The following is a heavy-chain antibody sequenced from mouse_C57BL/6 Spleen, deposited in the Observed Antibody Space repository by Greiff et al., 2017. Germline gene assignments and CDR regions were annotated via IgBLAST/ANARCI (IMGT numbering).Heavy chain of an antibody. CDR3: ARYYYGSSLYARDY. CDR2: IDPSDSYT. J-gene: IGHJ4*01. V-gene: IGHV1-69*01. D-gene: IGHD1-1*01. Sequence: QVQLQQPGAELVMPGASVKLSCKASGYTFTSYWLHWVKQRPGQGLEWIGEIDPSDSYTNYNQKFKGKSTLTVDKSSSTAYMQLSSLTSEDSAVYYCARYYYGSSLYARDYWGQGTSVTVSS. CDR1: GYTFTSYW.